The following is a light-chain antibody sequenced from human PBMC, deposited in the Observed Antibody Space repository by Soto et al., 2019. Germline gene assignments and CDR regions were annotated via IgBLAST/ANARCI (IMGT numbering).Light chain of an antibody. CDR3: QQYNDWPLT. CDR2: GAS. J-gene: IGKJ1*01. CDR1: QSVSNNY. V-gene: IGKV3-20*01. Sequence: EIVLTQSPGTLSLSPGERATLSCRASQSVSNNYLAWYQQKPGQAPRLLIYGASNRATGIPDRFSGSGSGTEFTLTISSLQSEDFAVYYCQQYNDWPLTFGQGTKVDI.